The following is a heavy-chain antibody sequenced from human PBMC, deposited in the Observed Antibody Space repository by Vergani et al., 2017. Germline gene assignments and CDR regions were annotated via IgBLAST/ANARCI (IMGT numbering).Heavy chain of an antibody. CDR3: AGRSTLLY. J-gene: IGHJ4*02. CDR1: GATFSTYT. CDR2: IIPIYGTT. Sequence: QVQLVQSGAEVMQPGSSVKVSCKASGATFSTYTMNWVRQAPGQGLEWMGNIIPIYGTTKYAQKFQGRVTITADESTSTAYMEVNRLRSEDTAMYYCAGRSTLLYWGQGTLVTVSS. D-gene: IGHD2/OR15-2a*01. V-gene: IGHV1-69*18.